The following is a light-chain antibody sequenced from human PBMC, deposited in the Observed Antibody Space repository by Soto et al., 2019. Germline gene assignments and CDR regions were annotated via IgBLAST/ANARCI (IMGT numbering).Light chain of an antibody. CDR3: QQYGSPIT. J-gene: IGKJ3*01. Sequence: EIVLTQSPGTLSLSPGERATLSCRASQSVSSSYLAWYQQKPGQAPRHLIYGASSGATGIPDRFSGSGSGTDFPLTISRLEPEDFAGYYCQQYGSPITFGPGTKVDIK. CDR1: QSVSSSY. CDR2: GAS. V-gene: IGKV3-20*01.